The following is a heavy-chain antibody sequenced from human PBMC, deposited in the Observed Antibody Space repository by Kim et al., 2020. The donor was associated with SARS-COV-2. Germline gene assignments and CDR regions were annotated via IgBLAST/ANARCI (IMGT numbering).Heavy chain of an antibody. V-gene: IGHV3-23*03. CDR3: AKATDHRSSWPNWVDP. Sequence: YVKGRFTISRDNSKNTVYLQMNSLRAEDTAVDYCAKATDHRSSWPNWVDPGGQGTLVTVSS. J-gene: IGHJ5*02. D-gene: IGHD6-13*01.